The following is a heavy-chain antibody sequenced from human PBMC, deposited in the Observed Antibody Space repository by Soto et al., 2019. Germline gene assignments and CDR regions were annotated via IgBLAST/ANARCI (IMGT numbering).Heavy chain of an antibody. D-gene: IGHD5-12*01. Sequence: QVQLQESGPGLVKPSETLSLTCTVSGASISDDTWRWIRQPAGKGLEWMGRISFTGNIHYNPSFRSRFTLSIDTSRDQFSLRLTSVNAAGQTVYYSASKSRDKWTYEAHWGQGTQVIVTS. J-gene: IGHJ4*02. CDR3: ASKSRDKWTYEAH. V-gene: IGHV4-4*07. CDR2: ISFTGNI. CDR1: GASISDDT.